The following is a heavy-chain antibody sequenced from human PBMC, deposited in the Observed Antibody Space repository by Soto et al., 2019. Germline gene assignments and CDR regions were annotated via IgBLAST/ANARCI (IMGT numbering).Heavy chain of an antibody. CDR2: IIPMFDTP. Sequence: QVQLVQSETEVKKPGSAVKVSCKASGGTFNTYAMNWVRQAPGQGLEWMGGIIPMFDTPRYAQKFQGRVTNTVDESTTTAYMELSSLRSDDTAVYYCTRSIGSGGVIGGFDYWGQGTLVTVSS. V-gene: IGHV1-69*01. CDR1: GGTFNTYA. D-gene: IGHD3-16*02. CDR3: TRSIGSGGVIGGFDY. J-gene: IGHJ4*02.